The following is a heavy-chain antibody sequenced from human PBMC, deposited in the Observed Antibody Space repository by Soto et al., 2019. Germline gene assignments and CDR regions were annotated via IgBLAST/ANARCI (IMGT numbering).Heavy chain of an antibody. J-gene: IGHJ4*02. Sequence: ASVKVSCKASGGTFSSYTISWVRQAPGQGLEWMGRIIPILGIANYAQKFQGRVTITADKSTSTAYMELSSLRSEDTAVYYCARLKFRYYDYGEGFDYWGQGTLVTVSS. CDR3: ARLKFRYYDYGEGFDY. V-gene: IGHV1-69*02. D-gene: IGHD3-16*01. CDR2: IIPILGIA. CDR1: GGTFSSYT.